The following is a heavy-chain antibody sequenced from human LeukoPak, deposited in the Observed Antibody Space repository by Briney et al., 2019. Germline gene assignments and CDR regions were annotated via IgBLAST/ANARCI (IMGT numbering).Heavy chain of an antibody. CDR2: INPSDGCT. Sequence: ASVKVSCKASGYTFTNYYMHWVRQAPGQGLEGMGIINPSDGCTTYAQKFQGRVTMTSDTSTSTVYMDLSSLRSEDTAVYYCARDGFDILTGYSYWGQGTLVTVSS. CDR1: GYTFTNYY. D-gene: IGHD3-9*01. V-gene: IGHV1-46*01. CDR3: ARDGFDILTGYSY. J-gene: IGHJ4*02.